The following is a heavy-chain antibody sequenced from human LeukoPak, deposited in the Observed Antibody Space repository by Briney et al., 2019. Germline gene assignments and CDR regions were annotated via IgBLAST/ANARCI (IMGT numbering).Heavy chain of an antibody. D-gene: IGHD1-14*01. Sequence: PGGSLSLSCAASGFTFSSYGMHWVRQAPGKGLEWVAVISYDGSNKYYADSVKGRFTISRDNSKNTLYLQMNSLRAEDTAVYYCAKGSPPTGLDYWGQGTLVTVSS. J-gene: IGHJ4*02. CDR2: ISYDGSNK. V-gene: IGHV3-30*18. CDR1: GFTFSSYG. CDR3: AKGSPPTGLDY.